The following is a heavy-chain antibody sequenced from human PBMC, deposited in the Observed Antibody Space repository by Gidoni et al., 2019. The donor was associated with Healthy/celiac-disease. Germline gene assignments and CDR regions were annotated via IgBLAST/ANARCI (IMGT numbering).Heavy chain of an antibody. CDR1: GYTFTSYG. CDR3: ARDFRQWLDGERPFYYFDY. V-gene: IGHV1-18*01. CDR2: ISAYNGNT. Sequence: QVQLVQSGAEVKKPGASVKVSCKASGYTFTSYGISWVRQAPGQGLEWMGWISAYNGNTNYAQKLQGRVTMTTDTSTSTAYMELRSLRSDDTAVYYCARDFRQWLDGERPFYYFDYWGQGTLVTVSS. J-gene: IGHJ4*02. D-gene: IGHD6-19*01.